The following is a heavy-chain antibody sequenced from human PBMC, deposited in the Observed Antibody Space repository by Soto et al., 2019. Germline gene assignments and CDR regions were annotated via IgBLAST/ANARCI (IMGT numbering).Heavy chain of an antibody. CDR1: GGSISSSNW. D-gene: IGHD2-15*01. V-gene: IGHV4-4*02. Sequence: QVQLQESGPGLVKPSGTLSLTCAVSGGSISSSNWWSWVRQPPGKGLEWIGEIYHSGSTNYNPSLKRRVTLSVDKSKTQFPLKLSSVTAAGTAVYYCARGPEDIVLAGEYYEYGMDVWGHATTVTVSS. CDR2: IYHSGST. J-gene: IGHJ6*02. CDR3: ARGPEDIVLAGEYYEYGMDV.